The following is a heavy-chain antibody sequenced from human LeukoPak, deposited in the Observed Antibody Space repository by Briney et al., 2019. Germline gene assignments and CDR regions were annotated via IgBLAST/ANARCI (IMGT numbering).Heavy chain of an antibody. D-gene: IGHD2-2*01. CDR3: ARASVRCYSTSCYAGWFDP. J-gene: IGHJ5*02. Sequence: SETLSLTCTVSGGSISSYYWSWIRQPPGKGLEWSGYIYYSGSTNYNPSLKSRVTISVDTSKNQFSLKLSSVTAADTAVYYCARASVRCYSTSCYAGWFDPWGQGTLVTVSS. CDR1: GGSISSYY. V-gene: IGHV4-59*01. CDR2: IYYSGST.